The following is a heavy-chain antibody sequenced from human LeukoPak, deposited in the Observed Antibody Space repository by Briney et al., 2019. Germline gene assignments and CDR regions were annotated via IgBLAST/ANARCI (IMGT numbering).Heavy chain of an antibody. CDR1: GGSLSSYY. CDR2: TYYSGST. CDR3: ARLGDYYYYMDV. J-gene: IGHJ6*03. Sequence: SETLSLTCTVSGGSLSSYYWSWIRQPPGKGLEWIGYTYYSGSTNYNPPLKSRVTISVDTSKNQFSLKLSSVTAADTAVYYCARLGDYYYYMDVWGKGTTVTVSS. D-gene: IGHD7-27*01. V-gene: IGHV4-59*01.